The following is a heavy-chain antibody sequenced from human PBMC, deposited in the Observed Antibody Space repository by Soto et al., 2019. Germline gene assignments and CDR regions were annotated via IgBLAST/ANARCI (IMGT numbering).Heavy chain of an antibody. V-gene: IGHV3-30*03. D-gene: IGHD1-26*01. CDR3: ARDWDPFDY. CDR1: GFTFSDYG. Sequence: GGSLRLSCADSGFTFSDYGMHWVRQAPGKGLEWVAVISYDGSNKNYADSVKGRFTISRDNSKNTLYLQMNSLRAEDTAVYYCARDWDPFDYWGQGTLVTVSS. CDR2: ISYDGSNK. J-gene: IGHJ4*02.